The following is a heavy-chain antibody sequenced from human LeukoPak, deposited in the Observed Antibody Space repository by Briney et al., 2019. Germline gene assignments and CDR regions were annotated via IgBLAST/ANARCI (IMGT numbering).Heavy chain of an antibody. J-gene: IGHJ4*02. V-gene: IGHV4-61*02. D-gene: IGHD3-22*01. CDR1: GGSISSGSYY. CDR2: IYTSGST. CDR3: ARESYDDSY. Sequence: SQTLSLTCTVSGGSISSGSYYWSWIRQPAGKGLEWIGRIYTSGSTNYNPSLKSRVTISVDTSKNQFSLKLSSVTAADTAVYYCARESYDDSYWGQGTLVTVSS.